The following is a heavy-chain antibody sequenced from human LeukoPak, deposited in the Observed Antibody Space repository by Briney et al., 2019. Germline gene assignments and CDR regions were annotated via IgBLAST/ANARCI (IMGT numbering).Heavy chain of an antibody. CDR2: IYYSGSI. Sequence: SETLSLTCTVSGGSISSGDYYWSWIRQPPGKGLEWIGYIYYSGSIYYNPSLKSRVTISVDTSKNQFSLKLSSVTAADTAVYYCARAGGSGSTYYFDYWGQGTLVTVSS. D-gene: IGHD3-10*01. CDR1: GGSISSGDYY. V-gene: IGHV4-30-4*01. CDR3: ARAGGSGSTYYFDY. J-gene: IGHJ4*02.